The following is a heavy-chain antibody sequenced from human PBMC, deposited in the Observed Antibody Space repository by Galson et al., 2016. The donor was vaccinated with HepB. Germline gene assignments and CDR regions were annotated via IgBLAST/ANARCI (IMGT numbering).Heavy chain of an antibody. CDR1: GGSISSSSSY. Sequence: SETLSLTCSVSGGSISSSSSYWGWIRQPPGKGLEWIGSIHYSGNTYYNPSLKSRVTISVDTSKNQLSLKLSFVTAADTVVYYCARHDWSGYSYGYDYWGQGTLVTVSS. J-gene: IGHJ4*02. D-gene: IGHD5-18*01. CDR2: IHYSGNT. CDR3: ARHDWSGYSYGYDY. V-gene: IGHV4-39*01.